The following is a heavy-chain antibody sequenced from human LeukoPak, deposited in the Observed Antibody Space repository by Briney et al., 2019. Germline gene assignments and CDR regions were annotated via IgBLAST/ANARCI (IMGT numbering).Heavy chain of an antibody. J-gene: IGHJ3*02. CDR2: IYPDDSDT. CDR3: ARPSAHTYPAFDI. CDR1: GYSLPTYW. Sequence: GESLKISCKGSGYSLPTYWIGWVRQMPGKGPEWMGIIYPDDSDTRYSPSFQGQVTISADKSISTAYLQWSSLKASDTAMYYCARPSAHTYPAFDIWGQGTMVTVSS. V-gene: IGHV5-51*01.